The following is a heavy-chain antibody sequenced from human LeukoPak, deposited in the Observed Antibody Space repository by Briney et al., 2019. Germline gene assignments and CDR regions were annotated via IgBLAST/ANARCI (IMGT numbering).Heavy chain of an antibody. V-gene: IGHV3-23*01. J-gene: IGHJ5*02. CDR3: AKESKYYP. CDR1: GFTFSSYA. CDR2: ISASGGSA. D-gene: IGHD3-10*01. Sequence: GGSLRLSCAASGFTFSSYAITWVRQAPGKGLEWVSAISASGGSAYYADSVKGRFTISRDNSKNSLYLQMNSLRAEDTAVYYCAKESKYYPWGQGTLVTLSS.